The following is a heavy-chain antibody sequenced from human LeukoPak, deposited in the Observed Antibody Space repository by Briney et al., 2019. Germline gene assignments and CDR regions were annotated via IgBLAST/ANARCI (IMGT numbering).Heavy chain of an antibody. D-gene: IGHD3-10*01. CDR2: IYYSGST. Sequence: PSETLSLTCTVSGGSISSRSYYWGWIRQPPGKGLEWIGSIYYSGSTYYNPSLKSRVTISVDTSKNQLSLKLSSVTGADTAVYYCARGGLTMALDYWGQGTLVTVSS. CDR3: ARGGLTMALDY. J-gene: IGHJ4*02. V-gene: IGHV4-39*07. CDR1: GGSISSRSYY.